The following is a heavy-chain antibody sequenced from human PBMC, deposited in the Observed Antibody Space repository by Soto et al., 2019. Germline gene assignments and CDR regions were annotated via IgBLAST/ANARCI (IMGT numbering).Heavy chain of an antibody. V-gene: IGHV4-31*03. J-gene: IGHJ3*02. CDR2: IYHTGAA. Sequence: QVQLQESGPGLVKPSQTLSVTCTVSDSSLSSDNFFWSWVRQHPETGLEWVGYIYHTGAAYYNPSLKSRLIISLDTSKNRFSLSLISVTAADTAVYYCAREVISPATSDAFDIWGQGTMVTVSS. CDR3: AREVISPATSDAFDI. D-gene: IGHD1-26*01. CDR1: DSSLSSDNFF.